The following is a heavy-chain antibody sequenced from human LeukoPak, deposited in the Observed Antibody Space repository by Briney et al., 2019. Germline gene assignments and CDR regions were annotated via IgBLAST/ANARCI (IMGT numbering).Heavy chain of an antibody. Sequence: PSETLSLTCAVYGGSFSGYYWSWIRQPPGKGLEWIGEINHSGSTNYNPSLKSRVTISVDTSKNQFSLKLSSVTAADTAVYYCARGAHYSSSPFDYWGQGTLVTVSS. CDR1: GGSFSGYY. V-gene: IGHV4-34*01. CDR3: ARGAHYSSSPFDY. CDR2: INHSGST. J-gene: IGHJ4*02. D-gene: IGHD6-13*01.